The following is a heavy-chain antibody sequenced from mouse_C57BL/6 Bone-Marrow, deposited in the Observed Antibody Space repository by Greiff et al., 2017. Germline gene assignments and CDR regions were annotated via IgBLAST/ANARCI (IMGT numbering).Heavy chain of an antibody. D-gene: IGHD1-1*01. V-gene: IGHV1-54*01. CDR1: GYAFTNYL. CDR2: INPGSGGT. CDR3: ARSYGSRYYYAMDY. J-gene: IGHJ4*01. Sequence: QVQLQQSGAELVRPGTSVKVSCKASGYAFTNYLIEWVKQRPGQGLAWIGVINPGSGGTNYNEKFKGKATLTADKSSSTAYMQRSSLTSEDSAVYFCARSYGSRYYYAMDYWGQGTSVTVSS.